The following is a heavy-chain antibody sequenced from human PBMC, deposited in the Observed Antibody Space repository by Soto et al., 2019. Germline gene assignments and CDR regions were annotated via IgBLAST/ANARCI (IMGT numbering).Heavy chain of an antibody. CDR2: ISSSSSYI. Sequence: GGSLRLSCAASGFTFSSYSMNCVRQAPGKGLEWVSSISSSSSYIYYADSVKGRFTISRDNAKNSLYLQMNSLRAEDTAVYYCARDVSGVVGPGHFDYWGQGTLVTVSS. J-gene: IGHJ4*02. V-gene: IGHV3-21*01. CDR3: ARDVSGVVGPGHFDY. D-gene: IGHD1-26*01. CDR1: GFTFSSYS.